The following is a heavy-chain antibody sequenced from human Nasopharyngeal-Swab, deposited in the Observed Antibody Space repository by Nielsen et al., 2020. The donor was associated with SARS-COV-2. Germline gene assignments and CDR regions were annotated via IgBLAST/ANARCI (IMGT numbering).Heavy chain of an antibody. V-gene: IGHV4-34*01. Sequence: SETLPLTCAVSGGSFSGNYWSWIRQPPGKGLEWIGEINHSGSTNYNPSLKSRVTISVDTSKNQFSLKLSSVTAVDTAVYYCAGTQWYDYYGMDVWGQGTTVTVSS. CDR1: GGSFSGNY. CDR3: AGTQWYDYYGMDV. J-gene: IGHJ6*02. CDR2: INHSGST. D-gene: IGHD2-15*01.